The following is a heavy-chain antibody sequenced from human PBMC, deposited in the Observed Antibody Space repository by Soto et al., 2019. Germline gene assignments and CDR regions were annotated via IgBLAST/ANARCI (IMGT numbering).Heavy chain of an antibody. J-gene: IGHJ4*02. CDR2: ISAYNCNT. CDR3: ARDPSYSGSYEFDY. V-gene: IGHV1-18*01. D-gene: IGHD1-26*01. CDR1: GYTFTSYG. Sequence: ASVKVSCKASGYTFTSYGISWVRQAPGQGLEWMGWISAYNCNTNYAQKLQGRVTMTTVTSTSTAYMELRSLRSDDTAVYYCARDPSYSGSYEFDYWGQGTLVTVSS.